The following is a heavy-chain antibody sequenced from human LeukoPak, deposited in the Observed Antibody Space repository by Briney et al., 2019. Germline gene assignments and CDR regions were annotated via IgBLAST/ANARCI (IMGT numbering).Heavy chain of an antibody. J-gene: IGHJ5*02. V-gene: IGHV4-34*01. CDR3: ARPRIDYDILTGYYSGWFDP. Sequence: SETLSLTCAVYGGSFSGYYWSWIRQPPGKGLEWIGEINHSGSTNYNPSIKSRVTISVDTSKNQFSLNLTSVTAADMAVYYCARPRIDYDILTGYYSGWFDPWGQGTLVTVSS. CDR1: GGSFSGYY. CDR2: INHSGST. D-gene: IGHD3-9*01.